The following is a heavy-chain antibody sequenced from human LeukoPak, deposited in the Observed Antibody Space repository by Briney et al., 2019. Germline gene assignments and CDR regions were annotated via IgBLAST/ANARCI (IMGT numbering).Heavy chain of an antibody. Sequence: GGSLRLSCAAPGFTFSSYSMNWVRQAPGKGLEWVLSISSSSSYIYYADSVKGRFTISRDNAKNSLYLQMNSLRAEDTAVYYCARDKIAVAGTDAFDIWGQGTMVTVSS. CDR2: ISSSSSYI. J-gene: IGHJ3*02. CDR1: GFTFSSYS. V-gene: IGHV3-21*01. CDR3: ARDKIAVAGTDAFDI. D-gene: IGHD6-19*01.